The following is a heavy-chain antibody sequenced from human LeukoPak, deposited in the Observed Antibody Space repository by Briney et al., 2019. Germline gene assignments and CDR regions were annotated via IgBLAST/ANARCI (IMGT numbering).Heavy chain of an antibody. CDR3: ARSSSGYLLFDY. J-gene: IGHJ4*02. D-gene: IGHD3-22*01. V-gene: IGHV4-61*02. Sequence: PSQTLSLTCTVSGGSISSGRDYWSWIRQPAGKRLEWIGRISTSGSTNSNPSLKSRVTMSLDTSKNQFSLNLSSVTATDTAVYYCARSSSGYLLFDYWGQGTLVTVSS. CDR1: GGSISSGRDY. CDR2: ISTSGST.